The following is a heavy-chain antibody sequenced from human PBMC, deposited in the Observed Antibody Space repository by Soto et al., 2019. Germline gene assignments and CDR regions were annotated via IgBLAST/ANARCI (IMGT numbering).Heavy chain of an antibody. J-gene: IGHJ4*02. V-gene: IGHV3-30-3*01. D-gene: IGHD6-19*01. CDR3: ARDGSLAVAERYYFDY. CDR2: ISYDGSNK. CDR1: GFTFSSYA. Sequence: QVQLVESGGGVVQPGRSLRLSCAASGFTFSSYAMHWVRQAPGKGLEWVAVISYDGSNKYYADSVKGRFTISRDNSKNTLYLQMNSLRAEDTAVYYCARDGSLAVAERYYFDYWGQGNLVTVSS.